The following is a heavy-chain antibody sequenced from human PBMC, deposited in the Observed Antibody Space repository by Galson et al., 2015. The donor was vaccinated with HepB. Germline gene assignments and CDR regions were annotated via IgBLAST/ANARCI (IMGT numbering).Heavy chain of an antibody. CDR2: AYHSGGT. V-gene: IGHV4-4*02. Sequence: TLSLTCAVSGDSISNDRWWSWVRQPPGEGLEWIGEAYHSGGTNYRPSLKSRVTISVDKSKNQFSLKLSSVTAADTAVYYCARFREGGGWLDYWGQGKLVTVSP. D-gene: IGHD6-19*01. CDR3: ARFREGGGWLDY. J-gene: IGHJ4*02. CDR1: GDSISNDRW.